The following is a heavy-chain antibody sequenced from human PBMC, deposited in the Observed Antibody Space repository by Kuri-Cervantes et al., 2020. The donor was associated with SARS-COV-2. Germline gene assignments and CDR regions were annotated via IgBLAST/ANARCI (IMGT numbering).Heavy chain of an antibody. CDR3: ARDLTLGYCSGGSCYYYYYGMDV. J-gene: IGHJ6*02. CDR1: GFTFSSYG. D-gene: IGHD2-15*01. V-gene: IGHV3-30*03. CDR2: ISYDGSNK. Sequence: GESLKISCAASGFTFSSYGMHWVRQAPGKGLEWVAVISYDGSNKYYADSVKGRFTISRDNSKNTLYLQMNSLRAEDTAVYYCARDLTLGYCSGGSCYYYYYGMDVWGQGTTVTVSS.